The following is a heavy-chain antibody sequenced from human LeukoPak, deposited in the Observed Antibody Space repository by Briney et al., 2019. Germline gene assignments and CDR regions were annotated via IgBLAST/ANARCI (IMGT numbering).Heavy chain of an antibody. CDR2: INPNTGGT. CDR1: GYTFTDHY. Sequence: ASMKVSCKASGYTFTDHYIHWVRQAPGQGLEWMAWINPNTGGTNYAQKFQGRVTVTRDTSISTAYMEVRSLRYEDTAVYYCARRYCSSFTCYGYGMDVWGQGTTVTVSS. J-gene: IGHJ6*02. V-gene: IGHV1-2*02. CDR3: ARRYCSSFTCYGYGMDV. D-gene: IGHD2-2*01.